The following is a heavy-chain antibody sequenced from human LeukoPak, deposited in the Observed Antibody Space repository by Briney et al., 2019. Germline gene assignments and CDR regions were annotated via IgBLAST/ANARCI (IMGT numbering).Heavy chain of an antibody. J-gene: IGHJ4*02. CDR1: GYTFTGYY. CDR2: INPNSGGT. CDR3: ARALRYFDWYSYYFDY. Sequence: EASVKVSCKASGYTFTGYYMHWVRQAPGQGLEWMGWINPNSGGTNYAQKFQGRVTMTRDTSISTACMELSRLRSDDTAVYYCARALRYFDWYSYYFDYWGQGTLVTVSS. D-gene: IGHD3-9*01. V-gene: IGHV1-2*02.